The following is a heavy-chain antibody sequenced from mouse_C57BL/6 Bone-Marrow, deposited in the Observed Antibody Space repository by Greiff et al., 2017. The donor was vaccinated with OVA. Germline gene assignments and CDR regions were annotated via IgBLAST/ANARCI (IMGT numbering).Heavy chain of an antibody. J-gene: IGHJ4*01. CDR2: IRNKANGYTT. CDR1: GFTFTDYY. CDR3: ARYLRSPYYYAMDY. Sequence: EVMLVESGGGLVQPGGSLSLSCAASGFTFTDYYMSWVRQPPGKALEWLGFIRNKANGYTTEYSASVKGRFTISRDNSQSILYLQMNALRAEDSATYYCARYLRSPYYYAMDYWGQGTSVTVSS. V-gene: IGHV7-3*01.